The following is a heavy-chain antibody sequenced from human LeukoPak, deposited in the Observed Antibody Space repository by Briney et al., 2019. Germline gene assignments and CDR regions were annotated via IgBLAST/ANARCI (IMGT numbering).Heavy chain of an antibody. D-gene: IGHD3-3*01. CDR2: ISSSGDTI. CDR3: AREALFGVVRQYFFDF. V-gene: IGHV3-48*02. J-gene: IGHJ4*02. CDR1: GFTCNRNS. Sequence: GGSLRLSCAASGFTCNRNSMNWVRQAPGKGLEWVSYISSSGDTIYYADSVEGRFTISRDNAKNSLYLQMNSLRDEDTAVYYCAREALFGVVRQYFFDFWGQGTLVTVSS.